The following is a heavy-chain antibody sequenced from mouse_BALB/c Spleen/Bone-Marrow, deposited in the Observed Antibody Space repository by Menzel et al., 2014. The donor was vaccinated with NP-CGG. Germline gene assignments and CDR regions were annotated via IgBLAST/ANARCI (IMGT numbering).Heavy chain of an antibody. CDR1: GFTFSSYY. CDR3: ASLYDGYSVFVY. CDR2: INTKGGST. J-gene: IGHJ3*01. D-gene: IGHD2-3*01. Sequence: EVQRVESGGGLVKLGGSLKLSCAASGFTFSSYYMSWVRQTPEKRLELVAAINTKGGSTYYPDTVKGRFTISRDNAKNTLYLQMSSLKSEDTALYYCASLYDGYSVFVYWGQGTLVTVSA. V-gene: IGHV5-6-2*01.